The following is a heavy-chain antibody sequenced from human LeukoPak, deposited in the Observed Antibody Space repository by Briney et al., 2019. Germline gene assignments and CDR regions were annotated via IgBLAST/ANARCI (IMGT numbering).Heavy chain of an antibody. V-gene: IGHV3-48*03. CDR3: TTDFMAGTITFDI. D-gene: IGHD6-19*01. J-gene: IGHJ3*02. Sequence: PGGSLRLSCAASGFTFSSYEMNWVRQAPGKGLEWVSYISSSGSTIYYADSVKGRFTISRDDSKNTLYLQMNSLKTEDTAVYYCTTDFMAGTITFDIWGQGTMVTVSS. CDR1: GFTFSSYE. CDR2: ISSSGSTI.